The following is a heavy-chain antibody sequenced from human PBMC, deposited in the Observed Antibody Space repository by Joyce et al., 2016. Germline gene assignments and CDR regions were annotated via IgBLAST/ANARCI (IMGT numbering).Heavy chain of an antibody. CDR2: TYCGGSDT. D-gene: IGHD6-13*01. CDR3: ARPRYSFSHKNAFNI. J-gene: IGHJ3*02. Sequence: EVQLVQSGAEVKKPGESLKISCKASGYIFTSYWIAWVRQLPGKGLGGMGITYCGGSDTRYSPSFQGQVTISVDKSISTAYLQWNSLKASDTAMYYCARPRYSFSHKNAFNIWGQGTMVTVSS. CDR1: GYIFTSYW. V-gene: IGHV5-51*01.